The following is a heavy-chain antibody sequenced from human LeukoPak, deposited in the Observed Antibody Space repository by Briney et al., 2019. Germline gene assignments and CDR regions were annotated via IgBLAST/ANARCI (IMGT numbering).Heavy chain of an antibody. CDR3: ARDEEIIRYSGSYYSVDY. D-gene: IGHD1-26*01. V-gene: IGHV3-21*01. Sequence: GGSLRLSCAASGFTFSSYSMNWVRQAPGKGLEWVSSISSSSSYIYYADSVKGRFTISRDNAKNSLYLQMNSLRAEDTAVYYCARDEEIIRYSGSYYSVDYWGQGTLVTVSS. CDR2: ISSSSSYI. J-gene: IGHJ4*02. CDR1: GFTFSSYS.